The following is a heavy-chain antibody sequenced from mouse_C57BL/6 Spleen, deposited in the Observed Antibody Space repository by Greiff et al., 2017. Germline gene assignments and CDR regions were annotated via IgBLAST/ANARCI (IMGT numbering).Heavy chain of an antibody. J-gene: IGHJ1*03. D-gene: IGHD1-1*01. V-gene: IGHV1-19*01. CDR1: GYTFTDYY. CDR2: INPYNGGT. CDR3: ARRYYSSSLWYFDV. Sequence: EVQLQQSGPVLVKPGASVKMSCKASGYTFTDYYMNWVKQSHGKSLEWIGVINPYNGGTSYNQKFKGKATLTVDKSSSTAYMELNSLTSEDSAVDYCARRYYSSSLWYFDVWGTGTTVTVSS.